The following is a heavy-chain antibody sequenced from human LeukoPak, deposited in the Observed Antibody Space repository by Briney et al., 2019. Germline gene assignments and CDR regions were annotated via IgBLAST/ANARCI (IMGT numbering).Heavy chain of an antibody. CDR3: ARDRLRPGTHCAYYHMDV. J-gene: IGHJ6*03. CDR1: GGTFGSYS. D-gene: IGHD4-17*01. V-gene: IGHV1-69*06. Sequence: SVYVSCKAAGGTFGSYSVTWVRQGPGQGLGWMGGITPMFGTTDSAKQFRGRVTISADTSTNTAFLDLASLRSDDTDVYFCARDRLRPGTHCAYYHMDVWGKGTTVIVSS. CDR2: ITPMFGTT.